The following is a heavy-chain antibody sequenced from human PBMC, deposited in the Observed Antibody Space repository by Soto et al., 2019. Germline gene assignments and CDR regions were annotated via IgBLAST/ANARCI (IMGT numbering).Heavy chain of an antibody. D-gene: IGHD2-8*01. J-gene: IGHJ4*02. V-gene: IGHV1-58*01. CDR3: AADATAWQQMVPSDY. CDR1: GFTFTSSA. CDR2: IAVGSGYT. Sequence: VKGSSKASGFTFTSSAVQWVRQARGQRLEWIGWIAVGSGYTNYAQRFQDRVTLTRDMSTATTYMELSRLTSEDTAIYYCAADATAWQQMVPSDYCGQGTLVTVSS.